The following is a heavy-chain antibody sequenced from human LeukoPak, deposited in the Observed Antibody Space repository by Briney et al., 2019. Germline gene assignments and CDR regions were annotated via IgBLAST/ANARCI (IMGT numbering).Heavy chain of an antibody. CDR3: ARRGSGWYYFDY. D-gene: IGHD6-19*01. V-gene: IGHV4-34*01. Sequence: KTSETLSLTCAVYGGSFIGYYWSWIRQPPGKGLEWIGEINHFGSTNYNPSLRSRVTISIDTSKNQFSLKLSSVTAADTAVYYCARRGSGWYYFDYWGQGTLVTVSS. CDR2: INHFGST. J-gene: IGHJ4*02. CDR1: GGSFIGYY.